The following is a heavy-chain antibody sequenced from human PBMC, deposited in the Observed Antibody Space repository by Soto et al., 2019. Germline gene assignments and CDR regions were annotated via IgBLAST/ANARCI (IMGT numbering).Heavy chain of an antibody. V-gene: IGHV3-72*01. CDR3: ARWVSGSPDN. D-gene: IGHD1-26*01. J-gene: IGHJ4*02. CDR1: GFTLSDHY. CDR2: TKNKANRYTT. Sequence: EVQLVESGGGLVQPGGSLRLSCAASGFTLSDHYMDWVRQAPGKGLEWVGLTKNKANRYTTEYAASVNGRFTISRDDSKNSLYLQMNSLKTEDTAVYYCARWVSGSPDNWGQGTLVTVSS.